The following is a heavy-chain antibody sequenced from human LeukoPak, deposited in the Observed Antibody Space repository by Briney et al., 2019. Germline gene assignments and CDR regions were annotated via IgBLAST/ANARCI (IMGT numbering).Heavy chain of an antibody. D-gene: IGHD3-22*01. J-gene: IGHJ4*02. CDR1: GGSFSGYY. CDR3: ARDSVFYDSSGYYYGRGLDY. CDR2: INHSGST. V-gene: IGHV4-34*01. Sequence: PSETLSLTCAVYGGSFSGYYWSWIRQPPGKGLEWIGEINHSGSTNYNPSLKSRVTISVDTSKNQFSLKLSSVTAADTAVYYCARDSVFYDSSGYYYGRGLDYWGQGTLVTVSS.